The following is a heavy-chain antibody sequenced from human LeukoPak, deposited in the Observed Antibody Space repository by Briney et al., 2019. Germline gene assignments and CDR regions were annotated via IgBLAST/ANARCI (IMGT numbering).Heavy chain of an antibody. CDR3: ASVDPAGDYDSSGYRFDY. V-gene: IGHV4-59*01. D-gene: IGHD3-22*01. CDR2: IYYSGST. CDR1: GGSISSYY. Sequence: SETLSLTCTVSGGSISSYYWSWIRQPPGKGLEWIGYIYYSGSTNYNPSLKSRVTISVDTSKNQFSLKLSSVTAADTAVYCCASVDPAGDYDSSGYRFDYWGQGTLVTVSS. J-gene: IGHJ4*02.